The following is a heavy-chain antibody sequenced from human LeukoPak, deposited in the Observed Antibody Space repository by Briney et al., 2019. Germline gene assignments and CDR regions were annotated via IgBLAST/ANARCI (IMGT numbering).Heavy chain of an antibody. D-gene: IGHD2-2*01. Sequence: GGSLRLSCAASGYTFSRHGMHWVRQAPGKGLEWVAVIWYDGSKMYYADSVKDRFTISRDISQSILFLQMNGLRAEDMAVYYCARGDCSTTSCLTYWGQGTLVTVSS. V-gene: IGHV3-33*01. CDR1: GYTFSRHG. J-gene: IGHJ4*02. CDR3: ARGDCSTTSCLTY. CDR2: IWYDGSKM.